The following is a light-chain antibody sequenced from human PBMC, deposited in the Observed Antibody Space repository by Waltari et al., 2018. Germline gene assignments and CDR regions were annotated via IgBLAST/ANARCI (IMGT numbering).Light chain of an antibody. CDR1: QGINSY. V-gene: IGKV1-39*01. J-gene: IGKJ1*01. Sequence: DIQMTQSPSSLSASVGDRVTITCRASQGINSYVNWYQHKPGRSPEPLIYGTSSLHSGVPSRFRGGGSGTEFTLIINSVQLDDVATYYCQQSYSYLWTFGQGTKVEIK. CDR3: QQSYSYLWT. CDR2: GTS.